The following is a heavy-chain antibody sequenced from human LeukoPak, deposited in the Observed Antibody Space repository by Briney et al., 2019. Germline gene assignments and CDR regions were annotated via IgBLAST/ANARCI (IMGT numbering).Heavy chain of an antibody. CDR1: GFTFSSYR. J-gene: IGHJ4*02. D-gene: IGHD3-22*01. Sequence: GGSLRLSCAASGFTFSSYRMNWVRQAPGKGLEWVSCISSSSSYIYYADSVKGRFTISRDNAKNSLYLQMNSLRAEDTAVYYCAREAIDFYDSSGPYYFDYWGQGTLVTVSS. CDR3: AREAIDFYDSSGPYYFDY. V-gene: IGHV3-21*01. CDR2: ISSSSSYI.